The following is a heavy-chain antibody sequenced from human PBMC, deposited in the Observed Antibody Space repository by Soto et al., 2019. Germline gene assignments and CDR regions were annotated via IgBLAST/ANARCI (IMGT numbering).Heavy chain of an antibody. V-gene: IGHV1-69*12. CDR2: IIPIFGTA. CDR3: ARVKYSSGWYRAEYFQH. D-gene: IGHD6-19*01. Sequence: QVQLVQSGAEVKKPGSSVKVSCKASGGTFSSYAISWVRQAPGQGLEWMGGIIPIFGTANYAQKFQGRVTITADESPSTAYMELSSLRYEDTAVYYCARVKYSSGWYRAEYFQHWGQGTLVTVSS. J-gene: IGHJ1*01. CDR1: GGTFSSYA.